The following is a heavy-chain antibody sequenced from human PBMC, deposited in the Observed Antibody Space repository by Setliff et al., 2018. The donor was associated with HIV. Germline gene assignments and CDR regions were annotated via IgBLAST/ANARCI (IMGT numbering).Heavy chain of an antibody. V-gene: IGHV4-38-2*01. CDR3: ARLRISGWDLDY. CDR1: GYSISSGYF. D-gene: IGHD6-19*01. Sequence: SETLSLTCGVSGYSISSGYFWGWIRQPPGKGLEWVGSIYHSGSTYCNPSLKSRVTISLDTSKNQFSLKLTSVTAADTAVYYCARLRISGWDLDYWGQGTLVTVSS. CDR2: IYHSGST. J-gene: IGHJ4*02.